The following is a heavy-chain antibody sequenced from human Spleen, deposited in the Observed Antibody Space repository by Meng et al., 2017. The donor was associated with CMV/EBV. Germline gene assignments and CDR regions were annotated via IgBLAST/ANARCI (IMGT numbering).Heavy chain of an antibody. D-gene: IGHD6-13*01. Sequence: KISCAASGFTFSSYWMSWVRQAPGQGLEWMGGSIPTFGTTNYAQKFQGRVTIITDESTGTAHMEMTSLRSEDTAVYYCAGHRPAPGSHYYYYGMDVWGQGTTVTVSS. CDR2: SIPTFGTT. J-gene: IGHJ6*02. CDR3: AGHRPAPGSHYYYYGMDV. V-gene: IGHV1-69*05. CDR1: GFTFSSYW.